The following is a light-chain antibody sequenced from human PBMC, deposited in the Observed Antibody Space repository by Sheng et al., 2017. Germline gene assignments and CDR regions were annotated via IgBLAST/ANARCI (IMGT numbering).Light chain of an antibody. V-gene: IGKV1-39*01. Sequence: DIQMTQSPSSLYASVGDRVTVTCRASQSISTYLNWYQQKPGKAPKLLIYATSSLQTGVPSRFSGGGSGTHFTLTISNLQPEDFATYYCQQYYSSFYTFGQGTKLEIK. J-gene: IGKJ2*01. CDR2: ATS. CDR3: QQYYSSFYT. CDR1: QSISTY.